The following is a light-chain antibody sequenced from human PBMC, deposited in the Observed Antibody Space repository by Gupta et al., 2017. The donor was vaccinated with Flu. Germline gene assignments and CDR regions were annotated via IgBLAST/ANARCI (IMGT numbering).Light chain of an antibody. Sequence: DVQMTQSPSSLSASVGDRVSITCRASQTISTYLNWYQQKPGKAPKLLIYAASNLQSGVPSRFSGGGSGTDFTLTINKLQPEDFATYYCQQSDSTPYSFGRGTKVEIK. CDR3: QQSDSTPYS. CDR1: QTISTY. CDR2: AAS. V-gene: IGKV1-39*01. J-gene: IGKJ2*03.